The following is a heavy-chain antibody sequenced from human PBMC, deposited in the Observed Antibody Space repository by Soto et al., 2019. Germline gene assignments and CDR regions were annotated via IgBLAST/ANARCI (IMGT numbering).Heavy chain of an antibody. J-gene: IGHJ6*03. CDR2: ISSSSSYI. CDR3: ARVGTTVTTFTYYYYYMDV. D-gene: IGHD4-17*01. V-gene: IGHV3-21*01. Sequence: AGGSLRLSCAASGFTFSSYNMNWVRQAPGKGLEWVSSISSSSSYIYYADSVKGRFTISRDNAKNSLYLQMNSLRAEDTAVYYCARVGTTVTTFTYYYYYMDVWGKGPTVTVSS. CDR1: GFTFSSYN.